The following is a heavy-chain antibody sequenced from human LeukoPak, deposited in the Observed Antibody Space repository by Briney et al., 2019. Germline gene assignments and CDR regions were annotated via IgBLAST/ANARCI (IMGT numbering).Heavy chain of an antibody. CDR1: GFTFSSYA. CDR2: ISGSGGST. J-gene: IGHJ4*02. D-gene: IGHD1-26*01. CDR3: AKDPSGSYSTDFDY. V-gene: IGHV3-23*01. Sequence: GGSLRLSCAASGFTFSSYAMSWVRQAPGKGLEWVSAISGSGGSTYYADSVKGRFTISRDNSKNTLYPQMNSLRAEDTAVYYCAKDPSGSYSTDFDYWGQGTLVTVSS.